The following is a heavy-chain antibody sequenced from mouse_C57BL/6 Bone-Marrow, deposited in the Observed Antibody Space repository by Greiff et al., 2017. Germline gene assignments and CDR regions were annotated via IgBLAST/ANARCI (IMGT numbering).Heavy chain of an antibody. Sequence: QVQLQQSGAELVRPGTSVKVSCKASGYAFTNYLIEWVKQRPGQGLEWIGVINPGSGGTNYNEKFKGKATLTADKSSSTAYMQLRSLTAEDSAVYFCAIGGWTFDVWGTGTTVTVSS. CDR3: AIGGWTFDV. CDR1: GYAFTNYL. CDR2: INPGSGGT. J-gene: IGHJ1*03. V-gene: IGHV1-54*01. D-gene: IGHD3-3*01.